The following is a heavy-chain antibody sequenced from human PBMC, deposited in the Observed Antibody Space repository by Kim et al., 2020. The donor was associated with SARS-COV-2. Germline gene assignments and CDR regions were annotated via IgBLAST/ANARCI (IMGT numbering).Heavy chain of an antibody. CDR1: GFTFSSYT. J-gene: IGHJ4*02. D-gene: IGHD6-13*01. V-gene: IGHV3-23*01. CDR2: IYVGGAT. Sequence: GGSLRLSCAASGFTFSSYTMSWVRQAPGKGLEWVSGIYVGGATYYADPVKGRFTISRDNSKNTVFLQLNSLRAEDTAVYYCAPGPRIVAAEPTDYWGKGT. CDR3: APGPRIVAAEPTDY.